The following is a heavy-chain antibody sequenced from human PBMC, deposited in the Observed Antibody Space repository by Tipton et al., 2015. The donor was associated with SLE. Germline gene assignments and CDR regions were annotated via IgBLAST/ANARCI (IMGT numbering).Heavy chain of an antibody. D-gene: IGHD3-10*01. J-gene: IGHJ3*02. CDR3: ARGARGSYYAVAFDI. CDR2: IYYSGST. Sequence: TLSLTCTVSGGSIINDYWTWIRQPPGKGLEWIGYIYYSGSTNYNPPLKSRVTISVDTSKNQFSLKLSSVTAADTAVYYCARGARGSYYAVAFDIWGQGTMVTVSS. CDR1: GGSIINDY. V-gene: IGHV4-59*12.